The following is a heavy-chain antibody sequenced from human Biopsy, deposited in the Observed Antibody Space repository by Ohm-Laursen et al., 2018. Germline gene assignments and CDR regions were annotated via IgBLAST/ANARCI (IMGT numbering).Heavy chain of an antibody. CDR2: IRPLNGDT. CDR1: ENPFSTHY. V-gene: IGHV1-18*04. Sequence: ASVKVSCKVAENPFSTHYIHWVRQAPGQGLEWMGWIRPLNGDTKYGQKFQDRVTMTTDTSTSTVYMELTSLRSDDTAVYYCARGEVTFGELIVSLDSWGQGTLVTVSS. J-gene: IGHJ4*02. CDR3: ARGEVTFGELIVSLDS. D-gene: IGHD3-16*02.